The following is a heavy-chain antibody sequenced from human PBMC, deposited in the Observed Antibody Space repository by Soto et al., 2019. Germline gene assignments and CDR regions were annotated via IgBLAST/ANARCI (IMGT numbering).Heavy chain of an antibody. CDR2: IYYSGIT. CDR3: ARDRNMRFGDEVWFDP. J-gene: IGHJ5*02. Sequence: QVQLQESGPGLVKPSETLSLTCTVSGGSISSYYWSWIRQPPGKGLEWIGYIYYSGITNYNPSLKSRGTISVDTSKNQFTLKLSSVTAADTAVYYWARDRNMRFGDEVWFDPWGQGTLVTVSS. CDR1: GGSISSYY. D-gene: IGHD3-10*01. V-gene: IGHV4-59*01.